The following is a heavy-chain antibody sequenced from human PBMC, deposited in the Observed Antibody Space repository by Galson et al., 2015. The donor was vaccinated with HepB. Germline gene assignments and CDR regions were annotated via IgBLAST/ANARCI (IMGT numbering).Heavy chain of an antibody. CDR2: ISYDGSNK. CDR1: GFTFSSYG. Sequence: SLRLSCAASGFTFSSYGMHWVRQAPGKGLEWVAVISYDGSNKYYADSVKGRFTISRDNSKNTLYLQMNSLRAEDTAVYYCAKEPRLPTYYDFWSWGFDPWGQGTLVTVSS. J-gene: IGHJ5*02. D-gene: IGHD3-3*01. V-gene: IGHV3-30*18. CDR3: AKEPRLPTYYDFWSWGFDP.